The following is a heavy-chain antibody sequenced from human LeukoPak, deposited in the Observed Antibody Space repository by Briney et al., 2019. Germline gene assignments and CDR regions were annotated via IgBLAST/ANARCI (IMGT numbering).Heavy chain of an antibody. D-gene: IGHD3-10*01. CDR2: IYYSGST. Sequence: SQTLSLTCTVSGGSISSGVYYWSWLRQHPGKGLEWIGYIYYSGSTYSNPSLKSRLTMSVDISKNQFSLKLSSVTAADTAVYYCARGVKGLRGAFDIWGQGTMVTVSS. CDR1: GGSISSGVYY. V-gene: IGHV4-31*03. CDR3: ARGVKGLRGAFDI. J-gene: IGHJ3*02.